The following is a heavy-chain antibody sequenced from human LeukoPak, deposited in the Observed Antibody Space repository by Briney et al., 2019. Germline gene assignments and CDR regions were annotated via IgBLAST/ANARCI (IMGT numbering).Heavy chain of an antibody. J-gene: IGHJ4*02. CDR3: TRDQTPYY. Sequence: GGSLRLSCAASGFTFSTYWMSWVRQAPGKGLEWVGFIRSKIYGGTPEYAASVKGRFTISRDDSKGIAYLQMNSLKTEDTAVYYCTRDQTPYYWGQGTLVTVSS. V-gene: IGHV3-49*04. CDR2: IRSKIYGGTP. CDR1: GFTFSTYW.